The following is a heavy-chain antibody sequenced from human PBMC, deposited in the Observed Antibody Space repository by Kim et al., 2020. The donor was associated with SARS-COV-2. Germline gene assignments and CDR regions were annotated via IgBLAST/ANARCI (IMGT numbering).Heavy chain of an antibody. D-gene: IGHD4-17*01. CDR2: ISYDGSNK. CDR1: GFTFSSYG. V-gene: IGHV3-30*18. CDR3: AKDSPTVTTGYYYGMDV. Sequence: GGSLRLSCAASGFTFSSYGMHWVRQAPGKGLEWVAVISYDGSNKYYADSVKGRFTISRDNSKNTLYLQMNSLRAEDTAVYYCAKDSPTVTTGYYYGMDVWGQGTTVTVSS. J-gene: IGHJ6*02.